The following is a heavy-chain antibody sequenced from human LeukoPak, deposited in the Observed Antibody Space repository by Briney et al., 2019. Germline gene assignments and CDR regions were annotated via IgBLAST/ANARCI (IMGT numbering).Heavy chain of an antibody. CDR2: ICSDNT. Sequence: TGGSLRLSCTVSGFTVSTNSMSWVRQAPGRGLEWVSFICSDNTHYSDSVKGRFTISRDNSKNTLYLQMNSLRAEDTAVYYCAKEIWPTVTTPGWTYFDYWGQGALVTVSS. CDR1: GFTVSTNS. CDR3: AKEIWPTVTTPGWTYFDY. V-gene: IGHV3-66*03. J-gene: IGHJ4*02. D-gene: IGHD4-17*01.